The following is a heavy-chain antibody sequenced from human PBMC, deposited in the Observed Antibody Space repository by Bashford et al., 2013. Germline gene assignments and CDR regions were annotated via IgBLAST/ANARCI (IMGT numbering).Heavy chain of an antibody. V-gene: IGHV3-53*01. CDR1: GFTVSDNY. D-gene: IGHD3-16*01. CDR2: LYTGDST. CDR3: VRVEEGEFDP. Sequence: GGSLRLSCAVSGFTVSDNYMGWVRQAPGKGLEWVSILYTGDSTYYGDSVKGRFTISRDKSKNTLYLQMNTLRAEDTAVYYCVRVEEGEFDPWGQGTLVTVSS. J-gene: IGHJ5*02.